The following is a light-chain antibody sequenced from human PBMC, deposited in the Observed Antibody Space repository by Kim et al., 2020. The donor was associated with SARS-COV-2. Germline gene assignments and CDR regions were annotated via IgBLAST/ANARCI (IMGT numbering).Light chain of an antibody. CDR1: QSISSW. Sequence: DIQMTQSPSTLSASVGDRVTITCRASQSISSWLAWYQQKPGKAPKLLIYDASSLESGVPPRFSGSGSGTEFTLTISSLQPDDFATYYCQQYNSYLYTFGQGTKLEI. CDR2: DAS. V-gene: IGKV1-5*01. CDR3: QQYNSYLYT. J-gene: IGKJ2*01.